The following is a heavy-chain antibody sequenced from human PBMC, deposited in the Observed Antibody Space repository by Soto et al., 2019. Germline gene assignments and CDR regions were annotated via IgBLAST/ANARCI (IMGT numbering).Heavy chain of an antibody. V-gene: IGHV4-34*01. D-gene: IGHD4-17*01. Sequence: PSETLSLTCAVYGGSFSGYYWSWIRQPPGKGLEWIGEINHSGSTNYNPSLKSRVTISVDTSKNQFSLKLSSVTAADTAVYYCARRRANYGNYFDYWGQGTLVTVSS. J-gene: IGHJ4*02. CDR3: ARRRANYGNYFDY. CDR2: INHSGST. CDR1: GGSFSGYY.